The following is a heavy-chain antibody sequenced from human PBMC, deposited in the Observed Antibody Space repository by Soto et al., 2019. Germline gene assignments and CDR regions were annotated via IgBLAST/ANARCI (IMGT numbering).Heavy chain of an antibody. CDR3: TTRQWSPY. J-gene: IGHJ4*02. CDR1: GFTFVNSW. CDR2: IKKTSEGGAT. V-gene: IGHV3-15*01. Sequence: PGGTLSLSCAASGFTFVNSWRSWVRQAPRKGLEWVGLIKKTSEGGATEYAAPVKGRFTISRDDSQNTLYLQMNSLKTEDTAVYYCTTRQWSPYWGKGFRGTV. D-gene: IGHD6-19*01.